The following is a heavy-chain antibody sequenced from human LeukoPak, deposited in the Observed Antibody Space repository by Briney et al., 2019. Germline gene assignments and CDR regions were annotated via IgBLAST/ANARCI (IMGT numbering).Heavy chain of an antibody. Sequence: SETLSLTCTVSGGAISSYYWSWIRQPPVRRLEWIGYIYYSGSTNYNPSLKSRVTISVNSSKNQFSLKLSSVTAADTAVYFCARTDSGSAIDYWGQGTLVTVSS. CDR3: ARTDSGSAIDY. J-gene: IGHJ4*02. CDR2: IYYSGST. D-gene: IGHD1-26*01. V-gene: IGHV4-59*01. CDR1: GGAISSYY.